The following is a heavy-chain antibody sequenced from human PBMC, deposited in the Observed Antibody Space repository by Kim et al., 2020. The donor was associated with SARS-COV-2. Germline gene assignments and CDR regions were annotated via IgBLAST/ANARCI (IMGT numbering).Heavy chain of an antibody. D-gene: IGHD6-13*01. J-gene: IGHJ2*01. CDR2: ISSSSSYI. V-gene: IGHV3-21*01. Sequence: GGSLRLSCAASGFTFSSYSMNWVRQAPGKGLEWVSSISSSSSYIYYADSVKGRITISRDNAKNSLYLQMNSLRAEDTAVYYCARDRYSSSWYGDWYFDLWGRGTLVTVSS. CDR3: ARDRYSSSWYGDWYFDL. CDR1: GFTFSSYS.